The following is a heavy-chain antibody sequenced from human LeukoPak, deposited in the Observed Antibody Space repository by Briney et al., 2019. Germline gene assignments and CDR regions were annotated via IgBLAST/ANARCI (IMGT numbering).Heavy chain of an antibody. CDR1: GGSITSYY. J-gene: IGHJ4*02. D-gene: IGHD3-16*02. CDR2: IYTSGGP. V-gene: IGHV4-4*07. CDR3: ARGSDFVLGSYSYVDY. Sequence: PSESLSLTCTVSGGSITSYYRSWIRQPAGKGLEWIGRIYTSGGPNNNPSLKSGVTISVDTSKNQFCLKVSSVTAADRAVYYCARGSDFVLGSYSYVDYWGQGTLATVSS.